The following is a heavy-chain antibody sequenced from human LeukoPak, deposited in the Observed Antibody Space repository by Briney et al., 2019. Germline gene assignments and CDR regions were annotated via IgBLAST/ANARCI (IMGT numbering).Heavy chain of an antibody. CDR2: ISSSSTI. V-gene: IGHV3-69-1*01. CDR1: GFTFRDYT. Sequence: PGGSLRLSCAAPGFTFRDYTMNWVRQAPGKGLEWVSYISSSSTIYYADSVKGRFTISRDNAKNSLYLQMNSLRDEDTAVYYCARGPGTLWFGEVKNAFDIWGQGTMVTVSS. D-gene: IGHD3-10*01. CDR3: ARGPGTLWFGEVKNAFDI. J-gene: IGHJ3*02.